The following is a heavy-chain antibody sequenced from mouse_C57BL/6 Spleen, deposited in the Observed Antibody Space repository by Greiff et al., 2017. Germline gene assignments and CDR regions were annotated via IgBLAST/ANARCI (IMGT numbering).Heavy chain of an antibody. CDR2: IYPGSGST. D-gene: IGHD1-1*01. J-gene: IGHJ3*01. CDR1: GYTFTSYW. CDR3: ARGGTTVVATN. V-gene: IGHV1-55*01. Sequence: QVQLQQPGAELVKPGASVKMSCKASGYTFTSYWITWAQQRPGQGLEWIGDIYPGSGSTNYNEKFKSKVTLTVDTSSSTAYLQLSSLTSEDSAVYYCARGGTTVVATNWGQGTLVTVSA.